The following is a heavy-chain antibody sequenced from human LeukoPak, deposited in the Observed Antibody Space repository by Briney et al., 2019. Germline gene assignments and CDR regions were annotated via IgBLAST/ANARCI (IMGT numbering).Heavy chain of an antibody. Sequence: GESLRLSCAASGFTFSPYGMNWVRQAPGKGLEWVANIKQDGSEKYYVDSVKGRFTISRDNAKNSLYLQMNSLRAEDTAVYYCARETQNWFDPWGQGTLATVSS. V-gene: IGHV3-7*01. CDR2: IKQDGSEK. CDR1: GFTFSPYG. J-gene: IGHJ5*02. CDR3: ARETQNWFDP.